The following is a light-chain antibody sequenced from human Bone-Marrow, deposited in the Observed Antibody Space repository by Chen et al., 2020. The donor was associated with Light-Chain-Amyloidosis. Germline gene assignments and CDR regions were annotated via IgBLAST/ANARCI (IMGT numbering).Light chain of an antibody. Sequence: DIVLTQSPDPLAVSLGERATINCKSSQSVLYRFNNKNHLAWHQQKPGQPPKLLIYWASTRERGVPARFSGSGSGTNFTLTISSLQAEDVAVYYCQQYYDIPPWTFGQGTKVEIK. V-gene: IGKV4-1*01. CDR2: WAS. J-gene: IGKJ1*01. CDR3: QQYYDIPPWT. CDR1: QSVLYRFNNKNH.